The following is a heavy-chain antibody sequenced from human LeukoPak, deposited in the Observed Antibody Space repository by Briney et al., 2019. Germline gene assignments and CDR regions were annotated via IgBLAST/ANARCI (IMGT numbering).Heavy chain of an antibody. CDR1: GGSISSSSYY. Sequence: SETLSLTCTVSGGSISSSSYYWGWIRQPPGKGLEWIGSIYYSGSTYYNPSLKSRVTISVDTSKNQFSLKLSSVTAADTAVYYCARHRSNYDILTGYYTPFDYWGQGTLVTASS. J-gene: IGHJ4*02. V-gene: IGHV4-39*01. D-gene: IGHD3-9*01. CDR2: IYYSGST. CDR3: ARHRSNYDILTGYYTPFDY.